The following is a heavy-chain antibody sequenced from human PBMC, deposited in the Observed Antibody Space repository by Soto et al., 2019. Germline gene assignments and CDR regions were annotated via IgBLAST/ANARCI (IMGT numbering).Heavy chain of an antibody. J-gene: IGHJ1*01. D-gene: IGHD1-1*01. CDR3: ARNDHGAFYF. CDR2: VGAGGGTA. CDR1: GFTFKNFG. Sequence: EIQLLDSGGGSVQPGGSLRLSCAASGFTFKNFGMSWVRQAPGKGLEWVSSVGAGGGTAFYGDSVRGRFIISRDNSKNTLSLQMNNLRGEDTAVYFCARNDHGAFYFWGQVNMGTVSS. V-gene: IGHV3-23*01.